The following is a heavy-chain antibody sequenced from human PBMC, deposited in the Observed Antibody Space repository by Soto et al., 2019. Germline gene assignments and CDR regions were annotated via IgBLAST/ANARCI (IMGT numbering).Heavy chain of an antibody. V-gene: IGHV4-59*01. CDR1: GGSMRNYF. Sequence: SETLSLTCTVSGGSMRNYFWTWIRQPPGKGLEWIGYIHYSGTTSFFPSYNPSLRSRVTISEDTSKNQFSLKLLSVTTADTAVHFCAAGEASSRNLAPYYLDFWGQGTLVTVSS. CDR2: IHYSGTT. D-gene: IGHD6-13*01. J-gene: IGHJ4*02. CDR3: AAGEASSRNLAPYYLDF.